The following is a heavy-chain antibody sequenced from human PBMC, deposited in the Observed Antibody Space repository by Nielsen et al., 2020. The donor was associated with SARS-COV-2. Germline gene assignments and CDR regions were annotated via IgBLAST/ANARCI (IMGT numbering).Heavy chain of an antibody. V-gene: IGHV3-23*01. Sequence: GGFLRLSCVASGFRFGDYGLAWVRQAPGKGLEWVSGISSSGGTIYYADSVKGRFTISRDNSKNTLYLQMNNLRAEDTAVYYCAKTGDYFVVVPAATLDVWGQGTTVTVSS. D-gene: IGHD2-2*01. J-gene: IGHJ6*02. CDR2: ISSSGGTI. CDR3: AKTGDYFVVVPAATLDV. CDR1: GFRFGDYG.